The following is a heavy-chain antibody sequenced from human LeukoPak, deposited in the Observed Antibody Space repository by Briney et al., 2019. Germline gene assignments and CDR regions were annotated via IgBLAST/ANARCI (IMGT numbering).Heavy chain of an antibody. CDR2: ISSSSSYI. CDR3: ARVRGAAAGDAFDI. Sequence: PGGSLRLSCAASGFTFSSYSMNWVRQAPGKGLEWVSSISSSSSYIYYAGSVKGRFTISRDNAKNSLYLQMNSLRAEDTAVYYCARVRGAAAGDAFDIWGQGTMVTVSS. CDR1: GFTFSSYS. V-gene: IGHV3-21*01. J-gene: IGHJ3*02. D-gene: IGHD3-10*01.